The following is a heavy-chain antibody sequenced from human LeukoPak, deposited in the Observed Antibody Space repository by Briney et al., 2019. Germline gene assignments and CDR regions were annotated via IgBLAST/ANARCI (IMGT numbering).Heavy chain of an antibody. V-gene: IGHV4-39*07. CDR2: IYSSGST. CDR3: ARDATGGYSYGRHFDY. D-gene: IGHD5-18*01. Sequence: PSETLSLTCTVSGASVSGSPYYWGWIRQPPGKGLEWIGSIYSSGSTYYNASLQSRVTISVDTSKNQFSLKLSSVTAADTAVYYCARDATGGYSYGRHFDYWGQGTLVTVSS. J-gene: IGHJ4*02. CDR1: GASVSGSPYY.